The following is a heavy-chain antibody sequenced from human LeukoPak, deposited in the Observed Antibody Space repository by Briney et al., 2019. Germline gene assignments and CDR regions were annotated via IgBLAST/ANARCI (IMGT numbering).Heavy chain of an antibody. CDR2: IYYSGST. CDR3: ARVSTWGYYYYMDV. CDR1: GGSISSYY. Sequence: SETLSLTCTVSGGSISSYYWSWIRQPPGKGLEWIGYIYYSGSTNYNPSLKSRVTISVDTSKNQFSLKLTSVTAADTAVYHCARVSTWGYYYYMDVWGKGTTVTISS. D-gene: IGHD3-16*01. V-gene: IGHV4-59*01. J-gene: IGHJ6*03.